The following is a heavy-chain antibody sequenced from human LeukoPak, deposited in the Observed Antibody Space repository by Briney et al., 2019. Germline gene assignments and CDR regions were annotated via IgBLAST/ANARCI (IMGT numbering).Heavy chain of an antibody. CDR3: ARAHHYSHCFDP. CDR2: IYYSGST. J-gene: IGHJ5*02. D-gene: IGHD4-11*01. V-gene: IGHV4-39*07. CDR1: GGSISSSSYY. Sequence: SETLSLTCTVSGGSISSSSYYWGWIRQPPGKGLEWIGSIYYSGSTYYNPSPKSRVTISVDTSKNQFSLKLSSVTAADTAVYYCARAHHYSHCFDPWGQGTLVTVSS.